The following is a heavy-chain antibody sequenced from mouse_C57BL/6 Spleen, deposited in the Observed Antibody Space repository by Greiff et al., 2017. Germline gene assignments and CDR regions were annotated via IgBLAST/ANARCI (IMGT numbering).Heavy chain of an antibody. V-gene: IGHV1-18*01. J-gene: IGHJ1*03. Sequence: VQLQQSGPELVKPGASVKIPCKASGYTFTDYNMDWVKQSHGKSLEWIGDINPNNGGTFYNQKFKGKATLTVDKSSSTAYMELRSLTSEDTAVYYCARRYDYDWYFDVWGTGTTVTVSS. CDR1: GYTFTDYN. D-gene: IGHD2-4*01. CDR2: INPNNGGT. CDR3: ARRYDYDWYFDV.